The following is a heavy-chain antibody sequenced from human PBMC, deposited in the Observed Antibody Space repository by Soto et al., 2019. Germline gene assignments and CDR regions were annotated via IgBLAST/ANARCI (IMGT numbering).Heavy chain of an antibody. V-gene: IGHV1-18*01. CDR1: GYTFTSYG. CDR2: ISAYNGNT. J-gene: IGHJ4*02. CDR3: ARDSRQGQGSFYYYDSSGYYY. Sequence: ASVKVSCKASGYTFTSYGISWVRQAPGQGLEWMGWISAYNGNTNYAQKLQGRVTMTTDTSTSTAYMELRSLRSDDTAVYYCARDSRQGQGSFYYYDSSGYYYWGQGTLVTVSS. D-gene: IGHD3-22*01.